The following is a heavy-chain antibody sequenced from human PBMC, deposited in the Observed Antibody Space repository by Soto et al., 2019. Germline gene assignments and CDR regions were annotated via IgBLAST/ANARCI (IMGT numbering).Heavy chain of an antibody. CDR3: AKGSWYWYYFDY. CDR2: ISYDGSNK. CDR1: GFTFSSYG. Sequence: GGSLRLSCAASGFTFSSYGMHWVRQAPGKGLEWVAVISYDGSNKYYADSVKGRFTISRDNSKNTLYLQMNSLRAEDTAVYYCAKGSWYWYYFDYWGQGTLVTVSS. D-gene: IGHD6-13*01. J-gene: IGHJ4*02. V-gene: IGHV3-30*18.